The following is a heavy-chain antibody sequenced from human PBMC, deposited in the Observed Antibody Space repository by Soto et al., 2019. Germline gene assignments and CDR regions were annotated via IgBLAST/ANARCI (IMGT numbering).Heavy chain of an antibody. J-gene: IGHJ6*02. CDR1: GYSFTSYW. D-gene: IGHD4-17*01. CDR3: ARITTVTTYYYYGMDV. CDR2: IDPSYSYT. V-gene: IGHV5-10-1*01. Sequence: GESLKISCKGSGYSFTSYWISWVRQMPGKGLEWMGRIDPSYSYTNYSPSFQGHVTLSADKSISTAYLQWSSLKASDTAMYYCARITTVTTYYYYGMDVWGQGTTVTVSS.